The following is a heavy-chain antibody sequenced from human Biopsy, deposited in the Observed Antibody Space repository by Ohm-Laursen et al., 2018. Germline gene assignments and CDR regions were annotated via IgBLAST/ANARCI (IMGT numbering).Heavy chain of an antibody. J-gene: IGHJ1*01. CDR3: ATKLTGYFHH. D-gene: IGHD3-9*01. V-gene: IGHV1-69*06. Sequence: SSVKVSCKVSGGTFINYAISWVRQAPGQGLEWMGGIIPMFGTANYAQKFQDRVTVAADTSTSTATMELRSLRSDDTAVYYCATKLTGYFHHWGQGTLVIVSS. CDR1: GGTFINYA. CDR2: IIPMFGTA.